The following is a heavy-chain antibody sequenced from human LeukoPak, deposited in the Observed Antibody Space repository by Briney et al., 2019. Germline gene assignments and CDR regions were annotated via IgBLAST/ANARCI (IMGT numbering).Heavy chain of an antibody. CDR1: GFTFSNYG. V-gene: IGHV3-48*04. Sequence: PGGSLRLSCAASGFTFSNYGMTWVRQAPGKGLEWVSYIGHDSSTIYYADFVKGRFTISRDNAKNTLYLQMNSLRAEDTAVYYCARDGYCSSTSCYYFDYWGQGTLVTVSS. CDR2: IGHDSSTI. CDR3: ARDGYCSSTSCYYFDY. D-gene: IGHD2-2*01. J-gene: IGHJ4*02.